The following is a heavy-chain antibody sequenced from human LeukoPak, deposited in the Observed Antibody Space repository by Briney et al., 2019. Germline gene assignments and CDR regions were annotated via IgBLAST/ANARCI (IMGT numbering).Heavy chain of an antibody. CDR2: INWNGGST. Sequence: PGGSLRLSCAASGFTFDDYGMSWVRQAPGKGLEWVSGINWNGGSTGYADSVKGRFTISRDNAKNSLYLQMNSLRAEDTAVYYCAREEGSSGLLWFGELSGGTDYWGQGTLVTVSS. V-gene: IGHV3-20*04. CDR3: AREEGSSGLLWFGELSGGTDY. CDR1: GFTFDDYG. D-gene: IGHD3-10*01. J-gene: IGHJ4*02.